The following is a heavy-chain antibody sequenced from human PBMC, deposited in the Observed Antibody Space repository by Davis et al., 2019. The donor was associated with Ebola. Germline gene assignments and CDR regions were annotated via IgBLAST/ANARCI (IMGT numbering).Heavy chain of an antibody. CDR2: ISSNGGST. V-gene: IGHV3-64*01. CDR1: GFTFSSYA. D-gene: IGHD1-20*01. CDR3: ARALNWNGYYYYGMDV. J-gene: IGHJ6*02. Sequence: GGSLRLSCAASGFTFSSYAMHWVRQAPGKGLEYVSAISSNGGSTYYANSVKGRFTISRDNSKNTLYLQMGSLRAEDMAVYYCARALNWNGYYYYGMDVWGQGTTVTVSS.